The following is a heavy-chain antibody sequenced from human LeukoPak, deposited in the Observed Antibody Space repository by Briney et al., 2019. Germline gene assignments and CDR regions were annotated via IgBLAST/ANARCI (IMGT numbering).Heavy chain of an antibody. CDR3: ASRAGSPPGY. D-gene: IGHD2-15*01. V-gene: IGHV3-30*02. CDR1: GFTFSSYG. Sequence: PGGSLRLSCAASGFTFSSYGMHWVRQAPGKGLEWVAFIRYDGSNKYYAGSVKGRFTISRDNAKNSLYLQMNSLRAEDTAVYYCASRAGSPPGYWGQGTLVAVSS. J-gene: IGHJ4*02. CDR2: IRYDGSNK.